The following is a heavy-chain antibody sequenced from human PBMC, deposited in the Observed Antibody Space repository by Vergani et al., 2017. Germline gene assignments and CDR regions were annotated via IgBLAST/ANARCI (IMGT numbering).Heavy chain of an antibody. CDR2: IIPILGIA. D-gene: IGHD6-13*01. Sequence: QVQLVQSGAEVKKPGSSVKVSCKASGGTFSSYTISWVRQAPGQGLEWMGRIIPILGIANYAQKFQGRVTITADKSTSTAYMELSRLRSDDTAVYYCASLSASSSNYVGFWGQGTVVTVSS. CDR1: GGTFSSYT. CDR3: ASLSASSSNYVGF. J-gene: IGHJ4*02. V-gene: IGHV1-69*02.